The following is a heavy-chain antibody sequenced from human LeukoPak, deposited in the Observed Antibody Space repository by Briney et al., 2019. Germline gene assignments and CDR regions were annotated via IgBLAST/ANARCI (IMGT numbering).Heavy chain of an antibody. CDR2: IIPIFGTA. V-gene: IGHV1-69*13. CDR1: GYTFTGYY. Sequence: GASVKVSCKASGYTFTGYYMHWVLQAPGQGLEWMGGIIPIFGTANYAQKFQGRVTITADESTSTAYMELSSLRSEDTAVYYCARDWGLDYWGQGTLVTVSS. D-gene: IGHD3-16*01. CDR3: ARDWGLDY. J-gene: IGHJ4*02.